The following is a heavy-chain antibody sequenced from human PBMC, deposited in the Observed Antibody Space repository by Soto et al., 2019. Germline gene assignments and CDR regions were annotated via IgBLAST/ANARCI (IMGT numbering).Heavy chain of an antibody. CDR1: GASITSGDYS. CDR2: IYHTGTT. Sequence: SETLSLTCTVSGASITSGDYSWNWIRQPPGKGLEWIGYIYHTGTTYYNPSLQSRVTISVDTSMNQFSLKLRSVTAADTAVYYFVRGGLTLYGGLPPSLAPWGQGTRVTVS. CDR3: VRGGLTLYGGLPPSLAP. V-gene: IGHV4-30-4*01. J-gene: IGHJ5*02. D-gene: IGHD3-16*01.